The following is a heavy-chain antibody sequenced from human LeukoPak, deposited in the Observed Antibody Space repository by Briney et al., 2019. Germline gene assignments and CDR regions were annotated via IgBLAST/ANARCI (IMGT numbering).Heavy chain of an antibody. J-gene: IGHJ4*02. V-gene: IGHV3-64*01. CDR1: GFTFSSYA. D-gene: IGHD2-2*01. CDR2: ISSNGGST. Sequence: GGSLRLSCAASGFTFSSYAMHWVRQAQGKGLEYVSAISSNGGSTYYANSVKGRFTISRDNSKNTLYLQMGSLRAEDMAVYYCARDRASRFDYWGQGTLVTVSS. CDR3: ARDRASRFDY.